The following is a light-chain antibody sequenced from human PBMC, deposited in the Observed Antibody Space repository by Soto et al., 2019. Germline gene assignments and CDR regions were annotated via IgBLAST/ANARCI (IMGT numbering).Light chain of an antibody. J-gene: IGKJ5*01. CDR3: QQSYRTPIT. Sequence: DIQLTQSPSPLSASVGDRVAITCLASQSISTYLNWYQQKPGKAPKVLIYASSNLQSGVPPRFSGSGSGPDFTLTISSLQPEDVATYFCQQSYRTPITFGQGTRLEMK. V-gene: IGKV1-39*01. CDR1: QSISTY. CDR2: ASS.